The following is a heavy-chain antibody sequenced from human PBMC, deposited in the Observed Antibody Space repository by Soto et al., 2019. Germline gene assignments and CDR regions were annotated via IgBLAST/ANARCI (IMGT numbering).Heavy chain of an antibody. J-gene: IGHJ6*02. Sequence: QVQLVQSGAEVKKPGSSVKVSCKASGGTFSSYAISWVRQAPGLGLEWMGVIIPIFGTADYAQKFQGRVTITADESKGTSFVDLSSLIAEPTAVDCCATNLGRPFLFDGMEVWGQGTTVTV. CDR3: ATNLGRPFLFDGMEV. D-gene: IGHD2-15*01. CDR2: IIPIFGTA. V-gene: IGHV1-69*12. CDR1: GGTFSSYA.